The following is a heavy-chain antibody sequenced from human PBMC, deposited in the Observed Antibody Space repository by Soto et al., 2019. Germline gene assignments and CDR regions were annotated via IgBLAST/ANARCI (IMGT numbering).Heavy chain of an antibody. CDR1: GFTFGDYA. J-gene: IGHJ4*02. CDR3: TRDLLLLGREGFWSGYYIFDY. D-gene: IGHD3-3*01. CDR2: IRSKAYGGTT. V-gene: IGHV3-49*03. Sequence: GGSLRLSCTASGFTFGDYAMSWFRQAPGKGLEWVGFIRSKAYGGTTEYAASVKGRFTISRDDSKSIAYLQMNSLKTEDTAVYYCTRDLLLLGREGFWSGYYIFDYWGQGTLVTVSS.